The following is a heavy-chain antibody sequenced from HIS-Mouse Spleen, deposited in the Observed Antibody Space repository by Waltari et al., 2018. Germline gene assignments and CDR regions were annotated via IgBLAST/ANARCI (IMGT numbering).Heavy chain of an antibody. J-gene: IGHJ4*02. CDR3: ARDHRNNWAIRD. Sequence: QVQLVESGGGVVQPGRSLRLSCAASGFPFSSYAMHWVRQAPGKGLGWVAVISYDGSNKYYADSVKGRFTISRDNSKNTLYLQMNSLRAEDTAVYYCARDHRNNWAIRDWGQGTLVNVSS. D-gene: IGHD1-20*01. CDR2: ISYDGSNK. V-gene: IGHV3-30-3*01. CDR1: GFPFSSYA.